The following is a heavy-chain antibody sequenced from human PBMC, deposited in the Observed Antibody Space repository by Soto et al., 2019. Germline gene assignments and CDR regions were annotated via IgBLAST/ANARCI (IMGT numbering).Heavy chain of an antibody. CDR3: AKGQWIQLWLTY. Sequence: GGSLRLSCAASGFTFSSYAMSWVRQAPGKGLEWVSAISGSGGSTYYAEYVKGRFNISRDNSKNTLYLQMNSLRAEDTAVYYCAKGQWIQLWLTYWGQGTLVTVSS. J-gene: IGHJ4*02. D-gene: IGHD5-18*01. V-gene: IGHV3-23*01. CDR2: ISGSGGST. CDR1: GFTFSSYA.